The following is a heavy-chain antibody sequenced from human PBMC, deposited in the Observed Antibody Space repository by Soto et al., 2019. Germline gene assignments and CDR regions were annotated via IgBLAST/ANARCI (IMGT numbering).Heavy chain of an antibody. V-gene: IGHV3-30-3*01. Sequence: QVQLVESGGGVVQPGRSLRLSCAASGFTFSIYAMHWVRQAPGKGLEWVAVISYDGSNKYYADSVKGRFTISRDNSKNTLYLQMNSLRTEDTAMYYCARETVGEVYFDYWGQATLVTVS. CDR1: GFTFSIYA. CDR2: ISYDGSNK. D-gene: IGHD1-26*01. J-gene: IGHJ4*02. CDR3: ARETVGEVYFDY.